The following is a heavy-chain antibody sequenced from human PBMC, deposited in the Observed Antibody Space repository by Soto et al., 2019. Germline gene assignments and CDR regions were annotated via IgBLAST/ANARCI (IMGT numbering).Heavy chain of an antibody. Sequence: SETLSLTCTVSGGSISSGDYYWSWIRQPPGKGLEWIGYIYYSGSTYYNPSLKSRVTISVDTSKNQFSLKLSSVTAADTAVYYCARARPGGFGVVYYYGMDVWGQGTTVTVSS. V-gene: IGHV4-30-4*01. J-gene: IGHJ6*02. D-gene: IGHD3-3*01. CDR1: GGSISSGDYY. CDR3: ARARPGGFGVVYYYGMDV. CDR2: IYYSGST.